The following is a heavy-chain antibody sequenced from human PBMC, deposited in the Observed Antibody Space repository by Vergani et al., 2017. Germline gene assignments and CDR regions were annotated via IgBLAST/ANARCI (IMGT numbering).Heavy chain of an antibody. Sequence: VQLVQSGAEVKKPGEPLRISCKGSGYSFTSHRISWVRQLPGKGLEWMGWINPNSGITNNPQKFQGRVTMTRDTSISTDYMELRRLRSDDTTVDYCAKGHRAVGGNKRFDPWDQGTLVTVSA. D-gene: IGHD6-19*01. V-gene: IGHV1-2*02. CDR2: INPNSGIT. CDR3: AKGHRAVGGNKRFDP. CDR1: GYSFTSHR. J-gene: IGHJ5*02.